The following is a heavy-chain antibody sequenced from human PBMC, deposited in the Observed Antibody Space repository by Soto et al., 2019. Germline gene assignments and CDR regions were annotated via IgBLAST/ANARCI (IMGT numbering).Heavy chain of an antibody. J-gene: IGHJ3*02. CDR3: ARDCSGGSRYAHDAFDI. CDR2: SSWNGGST. D-gene: IGHD2-15*01. Sequence: EVQLVESGGGVVRPGGSLRLSCAASGFTFDDYGMSWVSQAPGKGLEWGSGSSWNGGSTGYADYVQGRFTISRDNAKNARYLQMNSLRAEDTALYHCARDCSGGSRYAHDAFDIWGQGTMVTVSS. V-gene: IGHV3-20*01. CDR1: GFTFDDYG.